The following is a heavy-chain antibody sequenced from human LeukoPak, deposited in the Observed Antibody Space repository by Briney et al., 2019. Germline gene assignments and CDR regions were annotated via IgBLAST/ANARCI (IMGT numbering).Heavy chain of an antibody. CDR1: GSSFTNYW. CDR2: IHPGDSET. V-gene: IGHV5-51*01. Sequence: KFGESLQISCQGSGSSFTNYWIGWVRQLPGKGLEWMGIIHPGDSETRYSPSFQGQVTISVDKSISAAYLQWNTLKASDTAMYYCARHAYGSGSYYSWFDPWGQGTLVTVSS. J-gene: IGHJ5*02. CDR3: ARHAYGSGSYYSWFDP. D-gene: IGHD3-10*01.